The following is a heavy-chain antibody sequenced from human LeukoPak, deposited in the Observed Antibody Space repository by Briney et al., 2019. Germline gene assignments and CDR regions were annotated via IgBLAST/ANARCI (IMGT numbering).Heavy chain of an antibody. Sequence: ASVKVSCKISGYTLSDLSIHWVRQAPGKGLEWVGGIDPEDGDTVYARNFRGRFTVTEDTSTDTSYMELSSLTADDTAVYYCATARYDDNDYYYYYMDVWGKGTTVTISS. CDR1: GYTLSDLS. J-gene: IGHJ6*03. CDR3: ATARYDDNDYYYYYMDV. V-gene: IGHV1-24*01. CDR2: IDPEDGDT. D-gene: IGHD3-9*01.